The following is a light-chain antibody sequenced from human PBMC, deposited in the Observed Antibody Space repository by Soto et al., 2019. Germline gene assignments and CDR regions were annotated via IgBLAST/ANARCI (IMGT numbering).Light chain of an antibody. CDR2: GAS. J-gene: IGKJ5*01. CDR3: QQYNNWHT. Sequence: EIVMTQSPATLSVSPGERATLSCRASQSVSSNLAWYQQKPGQAPRLLTYGASIRATGIPARFSGSGSGTEFTLTISSLQSEDFAVYYCQQYNNWHTFGQGTRLEIK. CDR1: QSVSSN. V-gene: IGKV3D-15*01.